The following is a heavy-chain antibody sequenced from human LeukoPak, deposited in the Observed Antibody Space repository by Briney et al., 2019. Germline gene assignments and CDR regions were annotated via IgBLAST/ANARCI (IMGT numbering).Heavy chain of an antibody. CDR3: ARVAIVVVPAASVSKYYFDY. V-gene: IGHV3-7*01. J-gene: IGHJ4*02. CDR1: GFTFSSHW. D-gene: IGHD2-2*01. Sequence: GGSLRLSCAASGFTFSSHWMSWVRQAPGKGLEWVANIKQDGSEKYYVDSVKGRFTISRDNAKNSLYLQMNSLRAEDTAVYYCARVAIVVVPAASVSKYYFDYWGQGTLVTVSS. CDR2: IKQDGSEK.